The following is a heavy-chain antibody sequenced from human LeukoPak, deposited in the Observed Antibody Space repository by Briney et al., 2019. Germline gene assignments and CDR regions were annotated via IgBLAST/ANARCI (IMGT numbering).Heavy chain of an antibody. V-gene: IGHV3-23*01. CDR3: ARGYYDIDY. J-gene: IGHJ4*02. D-gene: IGHD3-9*01. Sequence: GGSLRLSCAASGFAFSSYAMRWVRQAPGKGLEWVSGISGSGTSTYYADSAKGRFTISRDNSKDTLYLQMNSLRAEDTAVYYCARGYYDIDYWGQGTLVTVSS. CDR1: GFAFSSYA. CDR2: ISGSGTST.